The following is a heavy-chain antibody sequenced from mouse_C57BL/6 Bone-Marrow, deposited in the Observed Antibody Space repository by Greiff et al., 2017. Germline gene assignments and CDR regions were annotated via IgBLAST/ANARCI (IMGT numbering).Heavy chain of an antibody. Sequence: VQLQQSGPELVKPGASVKISCKASGYTFTDYYMNWVKQSHGKSLEWIGDINPNNGGTSYNQKFKGKATLTVDKSSSTAYMELRSLTSEDSAVYYCARERDGYSYAMDYWGQGTSVTVSS. CDR2: INPNNGGT. CDR1: GYTFTDYY. V-gene: IGHV1-26*01. J-gene: IGHJ4*01. D-gene: IGHD2-3*01. CDR3: ARERDGYSYAMDY.